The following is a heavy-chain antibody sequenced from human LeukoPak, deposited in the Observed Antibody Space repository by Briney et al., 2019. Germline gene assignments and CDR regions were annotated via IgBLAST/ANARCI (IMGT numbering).Heavy chain of an antibody. J-gene: IGHJ4*02. CDR1: GFTFNNYA. CDR2: FSGSGGST. Sequence: GGSLRHSCEASGFTFNNYAMTWVRQAPGKGLEWVSTFSGSGGSTYYADSVKGRFTISRDDSKNTLFLQMNSLRAEDTALYYCAKDSASKWRTYFDYWGQGALVTVSS. CDR3: AKDSASKWRTYFDY. V-gene: IGHV3-23*01. D-gene: IGHD5-12*01.